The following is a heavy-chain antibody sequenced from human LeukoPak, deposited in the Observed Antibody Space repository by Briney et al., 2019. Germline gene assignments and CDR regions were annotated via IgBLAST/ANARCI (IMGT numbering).Heavy chain of an antibody. CDR1: GGSISRSSYY. D-gene: IGHD3-22*01. Sequence: SETLSLTCSVSGGSISRSSYYWGWIRRPPGKVLEWIGSIYYSGSTYYNPSPKSRVTISVDTSKNQISLRLSSVTAADTAVYYCARARYYDSGDYYKEGYFDYWGQGTLVTVSS. J-gene: IGHJ4*02. CDR2: IYYSGST. V-gene: IGHV4-39*07. CDR3: ARARYYDSGDYYKEGYFDY.